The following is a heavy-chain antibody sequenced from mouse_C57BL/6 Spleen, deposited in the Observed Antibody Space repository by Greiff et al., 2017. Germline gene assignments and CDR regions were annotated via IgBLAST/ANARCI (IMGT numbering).Heavy chain of an antibody. Sequence: QVQLQQPGAELVKPGASVKLSCKASGYTFTSYWMQWVKQRPGQGLAWIGEIDPSDSYTNSNEKFKGKATLTVDKSSSTAYMQLSSLTSEDSAVYYCARTTVVATDYWGQGTTLTVSS. J-gene: IGHJ2*01. CDR3: ARTTVVATDY. V-gene: IGHV1-50*01. CDR2: IDPSDSYT. D-gene: IGHD1-1*01. CDR1: GYTFTSYW.